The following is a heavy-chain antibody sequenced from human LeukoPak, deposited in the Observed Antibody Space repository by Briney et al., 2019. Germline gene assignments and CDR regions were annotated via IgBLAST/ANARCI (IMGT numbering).Heavy chain of an antibody. D-gene: IGHD1-26*01. CDR2: IDPNSGGT. Sequence: ASVKVSCKASGYTFTGNHVHWLRQAPGRGLDWMGWIDPNSGGTKYAQKFQDRVTMTSDTSISTAYMELSGLRSDDTAVYFCAREVGIVSFNLWGRGTLVTVSS. V-gene: IGHV1-2*02. CDR1: GYTFTGNH. J-gene: IGHJ2*01. CDR3: AREVGIVSFNL.